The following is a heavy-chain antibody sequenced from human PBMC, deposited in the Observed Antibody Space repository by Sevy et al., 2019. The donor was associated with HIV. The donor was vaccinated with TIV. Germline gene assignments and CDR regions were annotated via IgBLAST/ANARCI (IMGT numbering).Heavy chain of an antibody. Sequence: SETLSLTCSVSGFSISSGYFWGWVRQPPGKGLEWIGSIYLTGTTYYNPSLKRRVTISVDTSKNQISLSLSSVTAADAAVYYCARVLLRLGELSSMDSWGQGTPVTVSS. CDR3: ARVLLRLGELSSMDS. J-gene: IGHJ4*02. CDR2: IYLTGTT. D-gene: IGHD3-16*02. V-gene: IGHV4-38-2*02. CDR1: GFSISSGYF.